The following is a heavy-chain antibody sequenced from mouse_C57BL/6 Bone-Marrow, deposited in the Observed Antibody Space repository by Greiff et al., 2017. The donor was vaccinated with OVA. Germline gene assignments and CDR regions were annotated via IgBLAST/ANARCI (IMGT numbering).Heavy chain of an antibody. CDR2: INPNYGTT. J-gene: IGHJ1*03. V-gene: IGHV1-39*01. CDR3: AGGAGYYGSSYRGYFDG. D-gene: IGHD1-1*01. Sequence: VQLKQSGPELVKPGASVKISCKASGYSFTDYNMNWVKQSHGKSLEWIGVINPNYGTTSYNQKFKGKATLTVDQSSSTAYMQLNSLTSEDSAVYYCAGGAGYYGSSYRGYFDGWGTGTTVTVSS. CDR1: GYSFTDYN.